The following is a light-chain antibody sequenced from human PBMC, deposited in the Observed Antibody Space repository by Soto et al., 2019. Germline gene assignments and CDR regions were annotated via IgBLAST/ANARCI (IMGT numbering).Light chain of an antibody. Sequence: EIVMTQSPATLSVSPGERATLSCRASQSVSGNLAWYQQKPGQAPRLLIYAASTRATGIPARFSGSGSGTDSTLTISSLQSEDFAVYYCQQYNNWPPSFGQGTKLEIK. J-gene: IGKJ1*01. CDR2: AAS. CDR1: QSVSGN. CDR3: QQYNNWPPS. V-gene: IGKV3-15*01.